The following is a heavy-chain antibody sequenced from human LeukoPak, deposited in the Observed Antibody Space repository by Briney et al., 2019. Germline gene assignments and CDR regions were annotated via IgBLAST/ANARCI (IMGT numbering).Heavy chain of an antibody. CDR1: GYTFSSYD. CDR2: MNPNSGNT. CDR3: ARAVAGTGVDY. J-gene: IGHJ4*02. Sequence: ASVKVSCKASGYTFSSYDINWVRQATGQGLEWMGWMNPNSGNTAYAQKFQGRVTMTRDTSISTAYMELSRLRSDDTAVYYCARAVAGTGVDYWGQGTLVTVSS. D-gene: IGHD6-19*01. V-gene: IGHV1-8*02.